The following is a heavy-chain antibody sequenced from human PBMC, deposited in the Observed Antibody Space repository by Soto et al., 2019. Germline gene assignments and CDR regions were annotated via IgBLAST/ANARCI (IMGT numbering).Heavy chain of an antibody. V-gene: IGHV1-8*01. Sequence: QVQLVPSGAEVKKPGASVKVSCKASGYTFTSYDINWLRQATGQGFEWMGWMTPNSGNTGYAQKFQGRVTMTRNTSISTAYMELSSLISEGTAVYYCAGDMVRDYCYGMDVWGQGTKVTVSS. CDR2: MTPNSGNT. CDR1: GYTFTSYD. J-gene: IGHJ6*02. CDR3: AGDMVRDYCYGMDV. D-gene: IGHD3-10*01.